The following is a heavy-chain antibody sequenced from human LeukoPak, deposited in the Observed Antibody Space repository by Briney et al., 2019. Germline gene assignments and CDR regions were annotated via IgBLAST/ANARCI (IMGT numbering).Heavy chain of an antibody. CDR3: ARGRGYSYGYSDY. CDR1: GYTFTNYD. CDR2: MGPNSGNT. D-gene: IGHD5-18*01. Sequence: ASVKVSCKASGYTFTNYDIIWVRQATGQGLEWMGWMGPNSGNTGYAQKFQGRVTMTRNTSISTAFMDLSSLRSEDTGVYYCARGRGYSYGYSDYWGQGTLVTVSS. J-gene: IGHJ4*02. V-gene: IGHV1-8*01.